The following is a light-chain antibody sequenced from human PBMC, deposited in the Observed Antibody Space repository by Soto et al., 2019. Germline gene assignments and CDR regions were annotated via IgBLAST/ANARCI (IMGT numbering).Light chain of an antibody. J-gene: IGLJ2*01. CDR1: SSDVGGYNY. V-gene: IGLV2-14*01. CDR2: EVS. CDR3: SSYAGSTTLL. Sequence: QSVLTQPASVSGSPGQSITISCTGTSSDVGGYNYVSWYQQHPGKAPKLMIYEVSNRPSGVSNRFSGSKSGNTASLTISGLQAEDEADYYCSSYAGSTTLLFGGGTKLTVL.